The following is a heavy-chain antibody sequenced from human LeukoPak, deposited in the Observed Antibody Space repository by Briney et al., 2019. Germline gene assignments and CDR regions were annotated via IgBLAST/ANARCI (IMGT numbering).Heavy chain of an antibody. Sequence: SETLSLTCTVSGGSISSGGYYWRWIRQHPGKGLECIGYIYYSGSTYYNPSLKSRVTISVDTSKNQFSLKLSSVTAADTAVYYCARGSYVGPTSGYFDYWGQGTLVTVSS. D-gene: IGHD1-26*01. CDR1: GGSISSGGYY. V-gene: IGHV4-31*03. CDR2: IYYSGST. CDR3: ARGSYVGPTSGYFDY. J-gene: IGHJ4*02.